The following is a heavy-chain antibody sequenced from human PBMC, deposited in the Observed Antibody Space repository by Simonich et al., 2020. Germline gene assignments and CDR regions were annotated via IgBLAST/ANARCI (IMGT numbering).Heavy chain of an antibody. J-gene: IGHJ6*03. CDR1: GFTFSSYW. D-gene: IGHD7-27*01. V-gene: IGHV3-7*01. CDR2: IKQDGSKK. Sequence: GGGVVQPGRSLRLSCAASGFTFSSYWMSWVRRAPGKGLGWVANIKQDGSKKYYVDSVKGRFTISSDNAKNSLNLQMNSLRAEDTAVYYCARDGLGTAYYYYMDVWGKGTTVTVSS. CDR3: ARDGLGTAYYYYMDV.